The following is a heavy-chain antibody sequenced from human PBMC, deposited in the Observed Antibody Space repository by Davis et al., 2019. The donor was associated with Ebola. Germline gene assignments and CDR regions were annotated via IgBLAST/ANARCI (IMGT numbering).Heavy chain of an antibody. J-gene: IGHJ4*02. D-gene: IGHD2-21*01. CDR1: GGSISSSSYY. Sequence: PGGSLRLSCTVSGGSISSSSYYWGWIRQPPGKGLEWIGSIYHSGSTYYNPSLKSRVTISVDTSKNQFSLKLSSVTAADTAVYYCARGAQHIVVVSFDYWGQGTLVTVSS. CDR3: ARGAQHIVVVSFDY. V-gene: IGHV4-39*07. CDR2: IYHSGST.